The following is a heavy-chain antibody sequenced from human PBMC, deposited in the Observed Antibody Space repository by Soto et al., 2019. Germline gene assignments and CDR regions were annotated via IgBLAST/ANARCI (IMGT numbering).Heavy chain of an antibody. D-gene: IGHD3-22*01. V-gene: IGHV4-61*08. CDR2: IQYSGDT. CDR1: GGSVGSGAYY. CDR3: ARHDYSDRAFDL. Sequence: SETLSLTCIVSGGSVGSGAYYWSWIRQPPGNALEWIGYIQYSGDTNYNSSLKSRVTISVDMSRNRFSLKLTSVTAADTAFYYCARHDYSDRAFDLWGQGTMVTVSS. J-gene: IGHJ3*01.